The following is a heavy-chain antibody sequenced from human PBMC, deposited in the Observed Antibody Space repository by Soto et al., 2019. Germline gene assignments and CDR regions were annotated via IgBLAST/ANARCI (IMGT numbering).Heavy chain of an antibody. CDR3: TKGYYYDTCGYFDS. Sequence: GGSLRLSCAASGFTFSNFAMGWVHQAPGKGLELVSTISAGGGRTYYADSVKGRFTISRDNSKNTLYLQMNSLRAEDTAVYYCTKGYYYDTCGYFDSWGQGTLVTVSS. CDR2: ISAGGGRT. CDR1: GFTFSNFA. V-gene: IGHV3-23*01. D-gene: IGHD3-22*01. J-gene: IGHJ4*02.